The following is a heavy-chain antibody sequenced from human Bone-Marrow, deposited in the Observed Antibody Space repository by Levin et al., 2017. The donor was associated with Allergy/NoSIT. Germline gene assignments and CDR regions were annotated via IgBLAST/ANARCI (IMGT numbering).Heavy chain of an antibody. J-gene: IGHJ6*02. D-gene: IGHD6-13*01. V-gene: IGHV3-30*18. Sequence: GGSLRLSCAASGFTFSSYGMHWVRQAPGKGLEWVAVISYDGSNKYYADSVKGRFTISRDNSKNTLYLQMNSLRAEDTAVYYCAQGQQQLGYYYGMDVWGQGTTVTVSS. CDR3: AQGQQQLGYYYGMDV. CDR2: ISYDGSNK. CDR1: GFTFSSYG.